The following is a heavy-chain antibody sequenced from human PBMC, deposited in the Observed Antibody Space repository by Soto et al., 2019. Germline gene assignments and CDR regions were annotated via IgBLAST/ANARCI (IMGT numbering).Heavy chain of an antibody. V-gene: IGHV3-33*01. CDR3: ARGSGRKGTGYYGMDV. J-gene: IGHJ6*02. D-gene: IGHD2-8*02. Sequence: QVQLVESGGGVVQPGRSLRLSCAASGFTFSSYGMHWVRQAPGKGLEWVAVTWYDGNNKYYADSVKGRFTISRDNSKNTLYLQMNSLRAEDTAVYYCARGSGRKGTGYYGMDVWGQGTTVTVSS. CDR1: GFTFSSYG. CDR2: TWYDGNNK.